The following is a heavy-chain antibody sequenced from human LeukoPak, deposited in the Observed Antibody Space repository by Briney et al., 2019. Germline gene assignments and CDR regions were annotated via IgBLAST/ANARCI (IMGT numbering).Heavy chain of an antibody. D-gene: IGHD3-22*01. CDR2: IKQDGSEK. CDR1: GFTFSSYW. J-gene: IGHJ4*02. V-gene: IGHV3-7*01. CDR3: ARDLAYYDSSGYEGD. Sequence: GGSLRLSCAASGFTFSSYWMSWVRQAPGKGLEWVANIKQDGSEKYYVDSVKGRFTISRDNAKNSLYLQMNSLRAEDTAVYYCARDLAYYDSSGYEGDWGQGTLVTVSS.